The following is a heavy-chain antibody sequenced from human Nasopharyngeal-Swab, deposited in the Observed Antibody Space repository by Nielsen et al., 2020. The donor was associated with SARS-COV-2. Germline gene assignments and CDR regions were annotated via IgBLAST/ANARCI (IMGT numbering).Heavy chain of an antibody. Sequence: CAASGFTLSSYGMHWVRQAPGKGLEWVAVISYDGSNKYYADSVKGRFTISRDNSKNTLYLQMNSLRAEDTAVYYCAKDPGGVVIMGWFDPWGQGTLVTVSS. D-gene: IGHD3-3*01. CDR2: ISYDGSNK. CDR3: AKDPGGVVIMGWFDP. J-gene: IGHJ5*02. CDR1: GFTLSSYG. V-gene: IGHV3-30*18.